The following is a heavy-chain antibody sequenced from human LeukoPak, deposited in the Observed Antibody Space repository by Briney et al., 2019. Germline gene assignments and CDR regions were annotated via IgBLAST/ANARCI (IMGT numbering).Heavy chain of an antibody. V-gene: IGHV1-8*01. CDR1: GYTFTSYD. Sequence: ASVKVSCKASGYTFTSYDINWVRQATGQGLEWMGWMHPNTGNTGYAQNFQGRVTMTRNTSISTAYMELSSLRSEDTAVYYCARGGPVAATHKYFQHWGQGTLVTVSS. J-gene: IGHJ1*01. CDR2: MHPNTGNT. CDR3: ARGGPVAATHKYFQH. D-gene: IGHD6-19*01.